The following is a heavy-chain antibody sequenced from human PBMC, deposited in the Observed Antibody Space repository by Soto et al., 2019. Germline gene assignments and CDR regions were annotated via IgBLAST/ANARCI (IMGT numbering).Heavy chain of an antibody. J-gene: IGHJ6*02. CDR3: AKFQVEGYHNYYGMDV. V-gene: IGHV3-23*01. CDR1: GFTFSTYA. Sequence: EVQLLESGGGLVQPGGSLRLSCAASGFTFSTYALSWVRQAPGKGLEWVSSISVSGSDTYYADSVKGRFTISRDNSRDTVFLEMNSLRDEDTAIYYCAKFQVEGYHNYYGMDVWGQVTTVTVSS. CDR2: ISVSGSDT.